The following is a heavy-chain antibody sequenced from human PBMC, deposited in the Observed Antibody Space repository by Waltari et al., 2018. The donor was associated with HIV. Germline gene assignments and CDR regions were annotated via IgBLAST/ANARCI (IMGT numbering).Heavy chain of an antibody. D-gene: IGHD3-3*01. CDR2: IYYSGST. V-gene: IGHV4-59*01. J-gene: IGHJ4*02. CDR3: ARGSDYDFWSSVNFDY. Sequence: QVQLQESGPGLVKPSETLSLTCTVSGGPTSRYYWSWIRPPPGKGLEWIGYIYYSGSTNYNPSLKSRVTISVDTSKNQFSLKLSSVTAADTAVYYCARGSDYDFWSSVNFDYWGQGTLVTVSS. CDR1: GGPTSRYY.